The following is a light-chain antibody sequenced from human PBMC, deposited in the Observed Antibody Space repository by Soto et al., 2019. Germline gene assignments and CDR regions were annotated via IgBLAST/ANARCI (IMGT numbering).Light chain of an antibody. CDR2: DAS. CDR1: QSISSW. CDR3: QQYNTYSPVT. J-gene: IGKJ4*01. V-gene: IGKV1-5*01. Sequence: DIPMAQSPSTLSASVGDRVTITCRASQSISSWLAWYQQKPGKAPKLLISDASSLKSGVPSRFSGRGSGTEFTLTISSLQPDDCATYYCQQYNTYSPVTFGGGTNVEI.